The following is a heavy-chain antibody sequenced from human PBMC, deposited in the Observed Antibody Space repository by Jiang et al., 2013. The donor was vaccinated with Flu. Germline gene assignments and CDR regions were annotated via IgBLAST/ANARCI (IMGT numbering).Heavy chain of an antibody. D-gene: IGHD5-12*01. CDR2: IFYSKNS. V-gene: IGHV4-30-4*01. Sequence: GSGLVKPSQTLSLTCTVSGGSISSDDYWWSWIRQSPGKGLEWIGYIFYSKNSYYNPSLESRITISIDSSKNQFSLKLNSVTAADTAVYYCARAQKXSGFELPYFDYWGQGRLVTVSS. J-gene: IGHJ4*02. CDR1: GGSISSDDYW. CDR3: ARAQKXSGFELPYFDY.